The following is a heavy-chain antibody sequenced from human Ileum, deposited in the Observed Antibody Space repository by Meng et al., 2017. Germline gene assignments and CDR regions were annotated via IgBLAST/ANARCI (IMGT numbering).Heavy chain of an antibody. Sequence: QVQLQESGPGLVRPSGTLSLTCTVSGGSVSSSWSWIRQPPGKGLEWIGHIYYSGNTNYNPSLKSRVTISVDTSKNQFSLKLSSVTAADTAVYFCARDRRDSSGWFYFDYWAQGTLVTVSS. CDR1: GGSVSSS. CDR3: ARDRRDSSGWFYFDY. D-gene: IGHD6-19*01. J-gene: IGHJ4*02. V-gene: IGHV4-59*02. CDR2: IYYSGNT.